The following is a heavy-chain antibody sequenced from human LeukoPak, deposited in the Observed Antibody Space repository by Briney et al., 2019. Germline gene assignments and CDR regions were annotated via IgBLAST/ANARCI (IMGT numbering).Heavy chain of an antibody. J-gene: IGHJ4*02. D-gene: IGHD2-2*01. V-gene: IGHV3-30*02. CDR3: AKGVIVVVPAAPEIDY. CDR2: IRFVRSNK. CDR1: GFPFSSYV. Sequence: PGGSLRLSCAASGFPFSSYVMHWVGQAPPKGLEWVAFIRFVRSNKYYAASPKGRCTISSDNSKKTLHLQMKSPRAEDTAVDYCAKGVIVVVPAAPEIDYWGQGTLVTVSS.